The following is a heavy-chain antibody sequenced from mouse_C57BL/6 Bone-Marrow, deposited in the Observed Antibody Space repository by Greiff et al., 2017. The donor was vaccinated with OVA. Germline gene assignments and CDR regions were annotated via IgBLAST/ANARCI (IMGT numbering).Heavy chain of an antibody. J-gene: IGHJ1*03. D-gene: IGHD1-1*01. V-gene: IGHV1-55*01. CDR1: GYTFTSYW. CDR3: VSYYYGSSHYWYFDV. CDR2: IYPGSGST. Sequence: QVQLQQPGAELVKPGASVKMSCKASGYTFTSYWITWVKQRPGQGLEWIGDIYPGSGSTNYNEKFKSKATLTVDTSSSTAYMQLSSLTSEDSAVYYGVSYYYGSSHYWYFDVWGTGTTVTVSS.